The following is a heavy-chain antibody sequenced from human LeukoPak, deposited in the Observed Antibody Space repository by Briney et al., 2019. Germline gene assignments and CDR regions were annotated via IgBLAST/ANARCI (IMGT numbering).Heavy chain of an antibody. CDR2: ISYDGSNK. CDR1: GFTFSSYA. D-gene: IGHD3-10*01. Sequence: PGGSLRLSCAASGFTFSSYAMHWVRQAPGKGLEWVAVISYDGSNKYYADSVKGRFTISRDNSKNTLYLQMNSLRAEDTAVYYCARDLKVRGVKNYFDYWGQGTLVTVSS. J-gene: IGHJ4*02. CDR3: ARDLKVRGVKNYFDY. V-gene: IGHV3-30-3*01.